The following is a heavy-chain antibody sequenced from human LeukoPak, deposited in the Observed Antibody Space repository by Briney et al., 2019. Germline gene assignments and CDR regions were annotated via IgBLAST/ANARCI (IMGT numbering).Heavy chain of an antibody. Sequence: PGRSLRLSCAASGFTFSIHGMHWVRQSPGKGLEWVAVIWYDGSNKYYADSVKGRFTISRDNSKNTLYLQMNSLRAEDTAIYYCAKDSSAYSGSDYDYWGQGTLVTVSS. CDR2: IWYDGSNK. D-gene: IGHD1-26*01. CDR1: GFTFSIHG. J-gene: IGHJ4*02. CDR3: AKDSSAYSGSDYDY. V-gene: IGHV3-33*06.